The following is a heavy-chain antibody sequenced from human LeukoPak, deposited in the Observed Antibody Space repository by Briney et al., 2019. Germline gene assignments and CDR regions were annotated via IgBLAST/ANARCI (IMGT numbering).Heavy chain of an antibody. Sequence: GGTLRLSCAASGFTFSSYGMSWVRQAPGKGLEWVSSISGSGGSTYYADSVKGRFTISRDNSKNTLYLQMNSLRAEDTAVYYCARVLRYCSGGNCYSGGLGYMDVWGKGTTVTISS. CDR3: ARVLRYCSGGNCYSGGLGYMDV. CDR2: ISGSGGST. D-gene: IGHD2-15*01. V-gene: IGHV3-23*01. CDR1: GFTFSSYG. J-gene: IGHJ6*03.